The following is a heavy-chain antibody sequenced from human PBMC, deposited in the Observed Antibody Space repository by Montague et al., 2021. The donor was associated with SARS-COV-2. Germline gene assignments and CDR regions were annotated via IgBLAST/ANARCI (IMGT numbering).Heavy chain of an antibody. Sequence: SLRLSCAASGFTFSTYTMNWVRQAPGQGLEWVSSITPSSIDIYYAGSVKGRFTISRDNAKNSLYLQMNSLRAEDTAVYYCTRDAYTMIIDAFNIWGQGTMVTVSS. J-gene: IGHJ3*02. CDR2: ITPSSIDI. CDR1: GFTFSTYT. V-gene: IGHV3-21*01. CDR3: TRDAYTMIIDAFNI. D-gene: IGHD3-22*01.